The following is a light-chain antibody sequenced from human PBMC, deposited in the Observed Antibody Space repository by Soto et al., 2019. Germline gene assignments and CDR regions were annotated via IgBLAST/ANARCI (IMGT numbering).Light chain of an antibody. Sequence: QSFLTQPPSVSGSPVQSVTISCTGTSTDFVSYNRVSWYQQPPGTAPKLIIYEASNRPSGVHDRFSGSKSGNKASLTISGLQAADEADYYCRLYTREXTYVVGTGTKVXV. V-gene: IGLV2-18*01. J-gene: IGLJ1*01. CDR3: RLYTREXTYV. CDR1: STDFVSYNR. CDR2: EAS.